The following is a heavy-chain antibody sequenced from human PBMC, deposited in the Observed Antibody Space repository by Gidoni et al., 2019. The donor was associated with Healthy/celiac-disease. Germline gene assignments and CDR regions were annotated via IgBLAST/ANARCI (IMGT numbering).Heavy chain of an antibody. CDR1: GFTFGDYA. V-gene: IGHV3-49*05. Sequence: EVQLVESGGGLVKPGRSLRLSCTASGFTFGDYAMSWFRQAPGKGLEWVGFIRSKAYGGTTEYAASVKGRFTISRDDSKSIAYLQMNSLKTEDTAVYYCTRYYDFWSGYYPDHNYYYYGMDVWGQGTTVTVSS. J-gene: IGHJ6*02. CDR2: IRSKAYGGTT. D-gene: IGHD3-3*01. CDR3: TRYYDFWSGYYPDHNYYYYGMDV.